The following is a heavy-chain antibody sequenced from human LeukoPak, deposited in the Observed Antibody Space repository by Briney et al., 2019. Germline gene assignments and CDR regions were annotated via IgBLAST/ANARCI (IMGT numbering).Heavy chain of an antibody. Sequence: LETLSLTCTVSGGPITPYYWSWIRQPAGKGLEWIGRIYTSGSTNYNPALKSRGTMSVDTSQNQFSLKLTSVTAADTAVYYCARGIDYFGSGNDYWGQGTLVTVSS. J-gene: IGHJ4*02. CDR3: ARGIDYFGSGNDY. CDR2: IYTSGST. D-gene: IGHD3-10*01. V-gene: IGHV4-4*07. CDR1: GGPITPYY.